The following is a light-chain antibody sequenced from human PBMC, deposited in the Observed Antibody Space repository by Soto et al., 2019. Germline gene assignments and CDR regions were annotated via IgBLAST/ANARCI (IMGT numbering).Light chain of an antibody. V-gene: IGKV1-17*03. CDR2: VAS. CDR3: LQHNTYLT. CDR1: QGISNY. Sequence: DIQKTQSPSAMSACVGDRVTITCRASQGISNYLAWFQQKPGKVPKRLIYVASSLQSGVPSRFSGCGSGTEFTLTISSLQPEDFATYCCLQHNTYLTFGQGTKVDIK. J-gene: IGKJ1*01.